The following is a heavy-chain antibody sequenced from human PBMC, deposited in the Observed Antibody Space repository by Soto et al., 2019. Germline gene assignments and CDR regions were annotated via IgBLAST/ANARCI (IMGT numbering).Heavy chain of an antibody. J-gene: IGHJ6*02. D-gene: IGHD3-9*01. CDR2: IYYSGST. V-gene: IGHV4-59*01. CDR1: GGSISSYY. Sequence: QVQLQESGPGLVKPSETLSLTCTVSGGSISSYYWSWIRQPPGKGLEWIGYIYYSGSTNYNPSLNSRVTVSLDTFTNQFSLKRSSVTAADTAVYYCARDRTIFYYGMDVWGQGTTLTVSS. CDR3: ARDRTIFYYGMDV.